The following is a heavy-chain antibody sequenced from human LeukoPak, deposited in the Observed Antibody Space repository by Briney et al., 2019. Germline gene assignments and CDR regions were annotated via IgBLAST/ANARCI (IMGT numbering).Heavy chain of an antibody. V-gene: IGHV4-31*03. CDR1: GGSISSGGYY. CDR2: IYYSGST. J-gene: IGHJ5*02. Sequence: PSETLSLTCTVSGGSISSGGYYWSWIRQHPGKGLEWIGYIYYSGSTYYNPSLKTRVTISVDTSKNQFSLKLSSVTAADTAVYYCARDWDTVKGTGWFDPWGQGTLVTVSS. D-gene: IGHD5-18*01. CDR3: ARDWDTVKGTGWFDP.